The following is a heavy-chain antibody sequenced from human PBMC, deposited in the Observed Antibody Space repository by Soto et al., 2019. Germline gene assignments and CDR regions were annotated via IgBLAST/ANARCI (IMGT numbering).Heavy chain of an antibody. CDR1: GFTFDDYA. Sequence: LRLSCTASGFTFDDYAMHWVRQAPGRGLEWVSGISWNSGVIVYADSVRGRFTISRDNAKNSLYLQMKSLRVEDTALYYCTKTNGITSPGDVWGQGTTVTVSS. J-gene: IGHJ6*02. D-gene: IGHD1-20*01. V-gene: IGHV3-9*01. CDR2: ISWNSGVI. CDR3: TKTNGITSPGDV.